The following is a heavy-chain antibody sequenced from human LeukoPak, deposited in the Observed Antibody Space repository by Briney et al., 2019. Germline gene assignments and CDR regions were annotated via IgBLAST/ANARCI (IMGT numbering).Heavy chain of an antibody. D-gene: IGHD1-1*01. V-gene: IGHV1-18*01. CDR3: ARDLSTGTIDY. CDR1: GYTFTSYG. Sequence: EASVKVSCKASGYTFTSYGISWVRQAPGQGLEWMGWISAYNGNTNYAQKFQGRVTMTTDTSTSTAYMELRSLRSDDTAVYYCARDLSTGTIDYWGQGTLVTVSS. J-gene: IGHJ4*02. CDR2: ISAYNGNT.